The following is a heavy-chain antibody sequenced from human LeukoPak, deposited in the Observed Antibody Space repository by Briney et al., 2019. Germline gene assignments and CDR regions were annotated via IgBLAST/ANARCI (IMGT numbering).Heavy chain of an antibody. CDR1: GFTFSSYS. D-gene: IGHD3-22*01. V-gene: IGHV3-48*01. J-gene: IGHJ4*02. CDR2: ISSSSSTI. CDR3: AKDMVWGYYDSSGASDY. Sequence: PGGSLRLSCAASGFTFSSYSMNWVRQAPGKGLEWVSYISSSSSTIYYADSVKGRFTISRDNAKNSLYLQMNSLRAEDTAVYYCAKDMVWGYYDSSGASDYWGQGTLVTVSS.